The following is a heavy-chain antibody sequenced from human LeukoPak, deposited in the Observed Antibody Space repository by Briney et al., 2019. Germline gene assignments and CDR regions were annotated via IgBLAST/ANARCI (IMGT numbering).Heavy chain of an antibody. V-gene: IGHV5-51*01. CDR3: ARTSFVRGVVYWFDP. J-gene: IGHJ5*02. Sequence: GESLKISCKGSGYSFTSYWIGWVRQMPGKGLEWMGVIYPSDSSVTYSPSFQGQVTFSADKSISTAYLQWSSLKVSDTAMYYCARTSFVRGVVYWFDPWGQGTQVIVSS. D-gene: IGHD3-10*01. CDR1: GYSFTSYW. CDR2: IYPSDSSV.